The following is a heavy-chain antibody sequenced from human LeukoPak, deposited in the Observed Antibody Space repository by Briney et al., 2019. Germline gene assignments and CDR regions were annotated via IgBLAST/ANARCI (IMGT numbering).Heavy chain of an antibody. J-gene: IGHJ2*01. CDR1: GFTFSSYD. Sequence: PGGSLRLSCAASGFTFSSYDMHWVRQATGRGLEWVSAIGTAGDTYYPGSVKGRFTISRENAKNSLYLQMNGLRAGDTAVYYCARAGVGATALYWYFDLWGRGTLVTVSS. CDR2: IGTAGDT. D-gene: IGHD1-26*01. V-gene: IGHV3-13*01. CDR3: ARAGVGATALYWYFDL.